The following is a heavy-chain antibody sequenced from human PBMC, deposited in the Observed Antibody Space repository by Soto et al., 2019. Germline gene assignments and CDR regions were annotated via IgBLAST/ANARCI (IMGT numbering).Heavy chain of an antibody. CDR2: INPSGGST. Sequence: ASVKVSCKXSGYTFTSYYMHWVRQAPGQGLEWMGIINPSGGSTSYAQKFQGRVTMTRDTSTSTVYMELSSLRSEDTAVYYCARDLKNYYDSSGYYPYFDYWGQGTLVTVSS. J-gene: IGHJ4*02. CDR1: GYTFTSYY. CDR3: ARDLKNYYDSSGYYPYFDY. V-gene: IGHV1-46*01. D-gene: IGHD3-22*01.